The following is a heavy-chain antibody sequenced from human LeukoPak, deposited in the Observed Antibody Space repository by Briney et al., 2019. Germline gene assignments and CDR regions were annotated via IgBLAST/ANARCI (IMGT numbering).Heavy chain of an antibody. J-gene: IGHJ4*02. D-gene: IGHD1-26*01. CDR2: INSDGSIT. CDR1: GFTFTTYW. CDR3: ARRSSGSPPYYFGY. V-gene: IGHV3-74*01. Sequence: PGGSLRLSCAASGFTFTTYWMHWVRQAPGKGLVWVSHINSDGSITSYADSVKGRFTISRDNAKNTLYLQMNSLRAEDTAVYYCARRSSGSPPYYFGYWGQGTLVTVSS.